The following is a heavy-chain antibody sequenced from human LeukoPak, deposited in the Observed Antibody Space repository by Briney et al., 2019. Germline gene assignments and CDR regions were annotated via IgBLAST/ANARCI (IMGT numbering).Heavy chain of an antibody. CDR1: GFTFSNFG. D-gene: IGHD6-13*01. CDR3: ARDGGSSWYFDY. J-gene: IGHJ4*02. V-gene: IGHV3-11*04. Sequence: GGSLRLPCAASGFTFSNFGISWIRQAPGKGLECVSYISSSGNTTYHADSVKGRFTISRDNAKNSLYLQMSSLRAEDTAVYYCARDGGSSWYFDYWGQGTLVTVSS. CDR2: ISSSGNTT.